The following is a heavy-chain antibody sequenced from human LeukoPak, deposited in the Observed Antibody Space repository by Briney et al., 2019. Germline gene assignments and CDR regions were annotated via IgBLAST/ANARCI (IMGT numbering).Heavy chain of an antibody. CDR1: GGSFSGFY. CDR3: ARDISSYGYLTYWFDP. CDR2: INHSGST. J-gene: IGHJ5*02. V-gene: IGHV4-34*09. D-gene: IGHD5-18*01. Sequence: SETLSLTCAVYGGSFSGFYWSWIRQPPGKGLEWIGEINHSGSTYYNPSLKSRVTISVDTSKNQFSLKLSSVTAADTAVYYCARDISSYGYLTYWFDPWGQGTLVTVSS.